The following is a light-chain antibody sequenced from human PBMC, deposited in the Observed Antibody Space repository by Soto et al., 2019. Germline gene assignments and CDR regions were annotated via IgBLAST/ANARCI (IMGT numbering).Light chain of an antibody. CDR1: SGDFGNYNY. Sequence: QSVLAQPASVSGPPGQSITISCTGASGDFGNYNYVSWYQQHPGKAPQLLIYGVTNRPSGVSNRFSGSKSGNTASLTISGLQADDEAEYYCNSYTNTNTLPVFGTGTKVTVL. CDR2: GVT. CDR3: NSYTNTNTLPV. V-gene: IGLV2-14*03. J-gene: IGLJ1*01.